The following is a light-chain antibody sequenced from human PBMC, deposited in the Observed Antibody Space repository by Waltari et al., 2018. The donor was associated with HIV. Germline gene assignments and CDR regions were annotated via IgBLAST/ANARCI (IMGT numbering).Light chain of an antibody. Sequence: QSALTQPASVSGSPGQSITISCTGNHSYQYVFWLQLHPGKAPKLLIFADTKRPTGVSYRFSGYKSGDRASLTISGLQADDEADYYCCSFTRTSGFAFYVFGPGTTVTVL. V-gene: IGLV2-23*02. CDR1: HSYQY. CDR3: CSFTRTSGFAFYV. CDR2: ADT. J-gene: IGLJ1*01.